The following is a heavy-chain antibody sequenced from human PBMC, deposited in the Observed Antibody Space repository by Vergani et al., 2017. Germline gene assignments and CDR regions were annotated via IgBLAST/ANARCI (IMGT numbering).Heavy chain of an antibody. CDR3: AKDYARSFYYANDAFDI. D-gene: IGHD3-22*01. Sequence: QVQLQESGPGLVKPSQTLSLTCTVSGGSISSGTYYWTWIRQPAGKGLEWIGRVYTGGSANYNPSFKSRVTISLDTSRNQFSLNLNSVTAADTAVYYCAKDYARSFYYANDAFDIWGRGTKVTVSS. CDR2: VYTGGSA. V-gene: IGHV4-61*02. CDR1: GGSISSGTYY. J-gene: IGHJ3*02.